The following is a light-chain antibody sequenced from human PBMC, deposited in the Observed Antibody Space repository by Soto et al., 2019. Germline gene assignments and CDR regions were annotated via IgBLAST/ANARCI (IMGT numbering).Light chain of an antibody. V-gene: IGLV2-11*01. J-gene: IGLJ3*02. Sequence: QSVLTQPRSVSGSPGQSVTISCTGASIDFGGYDSVSWYQQHPAKAPRLMIFEVNKRPSGVPDRFSGSKSGNTASLTISGLLPEDEGEFYCCSYAGMYTWVFGGGTKVTVL. CDR3: CSYAGMYTWV. CDR1: SIDFGGYDS. CDR2: EVN.